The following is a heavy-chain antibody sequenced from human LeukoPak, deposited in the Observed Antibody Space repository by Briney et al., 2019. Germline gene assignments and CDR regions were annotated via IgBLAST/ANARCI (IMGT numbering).Heavy chain of an antibody. CDR3: AKTPKLIRGTPDY. D-gene: IGHD3-10*01. CDR1: GFTFDNYA. Sequence: GGSLRLSCAASGFTFDNYAMTWVRQAPGKGLEWVPVISGGGGDANYADSVKGRFTISRDNSKNTLYLQMNSLRAEDTAVYYCAKTPKLIRGTPDYWGQGTLVIVSS. V-gene: IGHV3-23*01. CDR2: ISGGGGDA. J-gene: IGHJ4*02.